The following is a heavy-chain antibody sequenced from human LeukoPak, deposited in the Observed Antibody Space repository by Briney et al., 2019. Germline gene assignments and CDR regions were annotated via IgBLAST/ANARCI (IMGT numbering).Heavy chain of an antibody. CDR3: ARERDGSSSSRD. J-gene: IGHJ4*02. Sequence: PSETLSLTCTVSGGSISSSSSYWGWIRQPPGKGLEWIGSIYYSGSTYYNPSLKSRVTISVDTSKNQFSLKLNSVTAADTAVYYCARERDGSSSSRDWGQGTLVTVSS. CDR2: IYYSGST. D-gene: IGHD6-6*01. CDR1: GGSISSSSSY. V-gene: IGHV4-39*02.